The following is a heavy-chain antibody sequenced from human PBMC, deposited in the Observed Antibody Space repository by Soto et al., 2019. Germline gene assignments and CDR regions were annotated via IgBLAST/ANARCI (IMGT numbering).Heavy chain of an antibody. Sequence: ASVKVSCKASGYTFNYYGIGWVRQAPGQGLEWVGWISAHNGDTKYAQNLQGRLTLTTDTSTSTAYMELTSLTSDDTAVYYCARDWSRYFDSSGLMWFYWGQGTLVTVS. D-gene: IGHD3-22*01. J-gene: IGHJ4*02. V-gene: IGHV1-18*04. CDR2: ISAHNGDT. CDR1: GYTFNYYG. CDR3: ARDWSRYFDSSGLMWFY.